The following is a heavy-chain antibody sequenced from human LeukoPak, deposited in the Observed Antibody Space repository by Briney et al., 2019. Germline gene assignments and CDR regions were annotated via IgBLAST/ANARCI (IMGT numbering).Heavy chain of an antibody. V-gene: IGHV1-2*02. D-gene: IGHD6-6*01. CDR3: ARSNIATRRGDNWFDH. CDR2: IGPNSGDT. J-gene: IGHJ5*02. CDR1: GYTLTVYY. Sequence: GASVTVSCTASGYTLTVYYMHWVRHAPGQGPEWIGWIGPNSGDTNYAQKFQGRVTMTRDTSINTAYMELSRLRSDDTAVYYCARSNIATRRGDNWFDHWGQGTLVTVSS.